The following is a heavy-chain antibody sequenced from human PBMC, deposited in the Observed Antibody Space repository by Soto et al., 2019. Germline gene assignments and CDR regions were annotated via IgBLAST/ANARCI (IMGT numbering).Heavy chain of an antibody. V-gene: IGHV3-33*01. J-gene: IGHJ3*02. D-gene: IGHD6-13*01. CDR3: ASLTYQESYSSSSLKYAFDI. CDR2: IWYDGSNK. CDR1: GFTFSSYG. Sequence: GGSLRLSCAASGFTFSSYGMHWVRQAPGKGLEWVAVIWYDGSNKYYADSVKGRFTISRDNSKNTLYLQMNSLRAEDTAVYYCASLTYQESYSSSSLKYAFDIWGQGTMVTVSS.